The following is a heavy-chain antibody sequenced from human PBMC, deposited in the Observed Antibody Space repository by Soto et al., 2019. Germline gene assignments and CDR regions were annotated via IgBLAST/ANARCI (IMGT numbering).Heavy chain of an antibody. CDR3: AKQDDRGALEI. D-gene: IGHD3-22*01. J-gene: IGHJ3*02. CDR2: IYPGDSDT. Sequence: PGESLKISCKISGKAFTSFWVVWVRQMPGRGLEWMGNIYPGDSDTRYTPPFQGQVTISADKSTNTAYLQWHSLHASDTALYYCAKQDDRGALEIWGQGTKVTVSS. V-gene: IGHV5-51*01. CDR1: GKAFTSFW.